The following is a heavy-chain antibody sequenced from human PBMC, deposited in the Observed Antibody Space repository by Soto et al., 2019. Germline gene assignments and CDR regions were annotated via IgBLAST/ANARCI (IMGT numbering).Heavy chain of an antibody. J-gene: IGHJ5*02. D-gene: IGHD3-10*01. Sequence: SETLSLTCAVYGGSFSGYYRSWIRQPPGKGLEWIGEINHSGSTNYNPSLKSRVTISVDTSKNQFSLKLSSVTAADTAVYYCARGPWRLWFETTPHWFDPWGQGTLVTVSS. CDR3: ARGPWRLWFETTPHWFDP. CDR2: INHSGST. CDR1: GGSFSGYY. V-gene: IGHV4-34*01.